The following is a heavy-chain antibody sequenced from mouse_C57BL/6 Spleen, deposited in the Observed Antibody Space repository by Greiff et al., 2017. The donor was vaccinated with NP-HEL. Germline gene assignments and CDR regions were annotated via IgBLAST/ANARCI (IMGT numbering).Heavy chain of an antibody. CDR3: ARVLRGAMDY. CDR1: GFTFSDFY. J-gene: IGHJ4*01. Sequence: EVMLVESGGGLVQSGRSLRLSCATSGFTFSDFYMEWVRQAPGQGLEWIAASRNKANDYTTEYSASVKGRFIVSRDTSQSILYLQMNALRAEDTAIYYCARVLRGAMDYWSQGTSVTVSS. CDR2: SRNKANDYTT. D-gene: IGHD1-1*01. V-gene: IGHV7-1*01.